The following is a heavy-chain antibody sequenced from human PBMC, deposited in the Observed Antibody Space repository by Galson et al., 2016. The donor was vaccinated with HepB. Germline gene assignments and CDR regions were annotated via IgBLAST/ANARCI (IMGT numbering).Heavy chain of an antibody. J-gene: IGHJ3*01. V-gene: IGHV3-74*01. D-gene: IGHD3-9*01. CDR2: INSDGSTT. CDR1: GFTLRSYW. CDR3: VRQYFDWLDR. Sequence: SLRLSCAASGFTLRSYWMQWVRQVPGKGLVWVSRINSDGSTTSYADSVKGRFTISRDNAKNTLYLQMNSLRVEDTAVYYCVRQYFDWLDRWGSGTKVTVSS.